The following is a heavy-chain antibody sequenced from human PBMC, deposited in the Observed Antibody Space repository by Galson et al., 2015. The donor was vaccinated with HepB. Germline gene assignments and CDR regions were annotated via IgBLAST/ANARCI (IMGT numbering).Heavy chain of an antibody. Sequence: ASGLTFRDIAMSWFRQAPGKGLEWIGFIRSNTYGGTTQYAASVKGRFTTSRDDSKSISYLQMNSLKTDDTAVYFCSSGNYDGGSDHWGQGTLVTVSS. V-gene: IGHV3-49*03. D-gene: IGHD1-7*01. CDR3: SSGNYDGGSDH. CDR2: IRSNTYGGTT. J-gene: IGHJ4*02. CDR1: GLTFRDIA.